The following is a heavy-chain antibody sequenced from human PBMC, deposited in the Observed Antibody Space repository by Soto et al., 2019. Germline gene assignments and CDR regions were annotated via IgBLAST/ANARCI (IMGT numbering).Heavy chain of an antibody. CDR2: IYYSGST. Sequence: QVQPQESGPGLVKPSETLSLTCTVSGGSISSYYWSWIRQPPGKGLEWIGYIYYSGSTNYNPSLKRRXXIXVXXSTNQFSLKLSSVTAADTAVYYCARSRQYYYGMDVWGQGTTVTVSS. V-gene: IGHV4-59*01. D-gene: IGHD6-6*01. CDR3: ARSRQYYYGMDV. CDR1: GGSISSYY. J-gene: IGHJ6*02.